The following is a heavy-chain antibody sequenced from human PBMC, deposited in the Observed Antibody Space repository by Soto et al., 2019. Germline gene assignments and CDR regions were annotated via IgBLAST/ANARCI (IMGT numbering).Heavy chain of an antibody. V-gene: IGHV3-23*01. Sequence: EVQLLESGGGLVQPGGSLRLSCEGSGFIFSIYAMSWVRQAPGKGLEWVSGISGGGGSTNYADSVKGRFTISRDNSKNTLYLQMNSLRAEDTAVYYCAKDGAVLRFSDGGPFQWWGQGTLVTVSS. CDR3: AKDGAVLRFSDGGPFQW. J-gene: IGHJ1*01. CDR2: ISGGGGST. CDR1: GFIFSIYA. D-gene: IGHD3-3*01.